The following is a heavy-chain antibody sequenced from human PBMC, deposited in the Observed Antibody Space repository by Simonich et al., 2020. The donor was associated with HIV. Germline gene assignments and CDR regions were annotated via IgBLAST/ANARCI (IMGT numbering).Heavy chain of an antibody. CDR3: ARDRDWGWDY. Sequence: QVQLVQSGAEVKKPGASVKVSCKASGYTFTVYYIHWVRQAPGQGLAWVGRNNPNTGYTQFAQNFQGRVSMTRDTSSNTVYMDLSSLRSDDTAVYFCARDRDWGWDYWGQGTLISVSS. J-gene: IGHJ4*02. CDR2: NNPNTGYT. V-gene: IGHV1-2*06. CDR1: GYTFTVYY. D-gene: IGHD3-16*01.